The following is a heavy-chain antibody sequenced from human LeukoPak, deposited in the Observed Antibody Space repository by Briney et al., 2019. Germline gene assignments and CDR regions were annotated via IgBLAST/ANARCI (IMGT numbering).Heavy chain of an antibody. CDR2: INPNTAGT. D-gene: IGHD7-27*01. Sequence: ASVKVSCKASGYTFTGYYFHWVRQAPGQGLEWMGWINPNTAGTNYAQKFLGGVTLTWDTSISTAYMELNRLTSDDTAVYYCARDHWGIVENGYDYFYYDMDVWGKGTTVTVSS. V-gene: IGHV1-2*02. CDR1: GYTFTGYY. CDR3: ARDHWGIVENGYDYFYYDMDV. J-gene: IGHJ6*03.